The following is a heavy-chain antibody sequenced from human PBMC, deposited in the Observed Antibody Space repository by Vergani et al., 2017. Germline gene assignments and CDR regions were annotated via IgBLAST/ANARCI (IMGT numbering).Heavy chain of an antibody. CDR2: ISGSGGNT. CDR3: ARVGSRDGKWFGETDC. J-gene: IGHJ4*02. Sequence: EVQLLESGGGLVQPGGSLSLSCAASGFTFSSYALTWVRQAPGKGLEWVSAISGSGGNTYYADSVKGRFTITRDNYKNTLYLQMNSLRAEDAAVYYCARVGSRDGKWFGETDCWGQGNLVTVSS. CDR1: GFTFSSYA. V-gene: IGHV3-23*01. D-gene: IGHD3-10*01.